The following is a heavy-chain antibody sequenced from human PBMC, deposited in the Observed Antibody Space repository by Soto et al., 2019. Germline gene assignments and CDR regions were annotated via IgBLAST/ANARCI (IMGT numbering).Heavy chain of an antibody. J-gene: IGHJ4*02. Sequence: GGSLRLSCAASGFTFSSYAMSWVRQAPGKGLEWVSAISGSGGSTYYADSVKGRFTISRDNSKNTLYLQMNSLRAEDTAVYYCAKDLYDSSGYYFPDTYWGQGTLVTVSS. CDR2: ISGSGGST. D-gene: IGHD3-22*01. V-gene: IGHV3-23*01. CDR3: AKDLYDSSGYYFPDTY. CDR1: GFTFSSYA.